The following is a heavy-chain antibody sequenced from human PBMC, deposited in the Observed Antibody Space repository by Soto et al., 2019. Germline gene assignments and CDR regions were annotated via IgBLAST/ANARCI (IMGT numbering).Heavy chain of an antibody. CDR3: ARGRDFWSGYRYSDAFDI. D-gene: IGHD3-3*01. J-gene: IGHJ3*02. CDR1: GFTFSSYA. V-gene: IGHV3-23*01. Sequence: GGSLRLSCAASGFTFSSYAMSWVRQAPGKGLEWVSAISGSGGSTYYADSVKGRFTISRENSKNTLYLQMNSLRAEDTAVYYCARGRDFWSGYRYSDAFDIWGQGTMVTVSS. CDR2: ISGSGGST.